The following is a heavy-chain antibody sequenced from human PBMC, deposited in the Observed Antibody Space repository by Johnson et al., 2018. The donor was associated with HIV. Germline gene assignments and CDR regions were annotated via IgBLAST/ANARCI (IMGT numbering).Heavy chain of an antibody. Sequence: QVQLVESGGGLVKPGGSLRLSCAVSGFTFSDYYMSWIRQAPGKGLEWISYISGGGSAIYYADSVKGRFTISRDNAKNSLYLQMSSLRAEDTAVYYCAGCGIIHDACDSWGQGTMVTVSS. D-gene: IGHD1-1*01. V-gene: IGHV3-11*04. CDR3: AGCGIIHDACDS. CDR1: GFTFSDYY. CDR2: ISGGGSAI. J-gene: IGHJ3*02.